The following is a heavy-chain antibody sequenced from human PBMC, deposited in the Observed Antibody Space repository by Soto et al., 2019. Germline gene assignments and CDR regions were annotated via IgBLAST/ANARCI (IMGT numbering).Heavy chain of an antibody. CDR1: GGSISSSGYS. D-gene: IGHD6-19*01. CDR3: ARHDGFSSGWIFDY. Sequence: PSETLSLTCTVSGGSISSSGYSWGWIRQPPGKTLEWIGTIYYHGNTYSNPSLKSRVTISVDTSNNQLSLKLRSVTAADTAVYYCARHDGFSSGWIFDYWGHGTLVTVSS. V-gene: IGHV4-39*01. J-gene: IGHJ4*01. CDR2: IYYHGNT.